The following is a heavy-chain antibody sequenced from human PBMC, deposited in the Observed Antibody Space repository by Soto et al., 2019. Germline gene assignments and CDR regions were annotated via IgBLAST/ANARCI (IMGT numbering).Heavy chain of an antibody. CDR3: ADVTTDEYFQH. J-gene: IGHJ1*01. V-gene: IGHV4-31*03. CDR2: IYYSGST. Sequence: SETLSLTCTVSVGSISSGGYYWSWIRQHPGKGLEWIGYIYYSGSTYYNPSLKSRVTISVDTSKNQFSLKLSSVTAADTAVYYCADVTTDEYFQHWGQGTLVTVSS. CDR1: VGSISSGGYY. D-gene: IGHD4-17*01.